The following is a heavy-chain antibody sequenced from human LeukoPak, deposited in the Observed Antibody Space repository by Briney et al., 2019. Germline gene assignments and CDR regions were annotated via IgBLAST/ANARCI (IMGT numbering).Heavy chain of an antibody. CDR1: GYTFTSYG. D-gene: IGHD2-15*01. J-gene: IGHJ1*01. CDR3: ARDCSGGSCYSYYFQH. CDR2: ISAYNGNT. Sequence: GASVKVSCKASGYTFTSYGISWVRQAPGQGLEWMGWISAYNGNTNYAQKLQGRVTMTTDTSTSTAYMELRSLRSDDTAVYYCARDCSGGSCYSYYFQHWGQGILVTVSS. V-gene: IGHV1-18*01.